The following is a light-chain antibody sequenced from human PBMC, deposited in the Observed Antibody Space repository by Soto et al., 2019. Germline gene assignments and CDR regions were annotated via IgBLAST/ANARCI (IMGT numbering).Light chain of an antibody. V-gene: IGKV1-39*01. CDR3: QQSYTTPT. J-gene: IGKJ1*01. Sequence: EIQITQAPSSLSASVGDRVTITCRASQSISSYLNWYQQKPGKAPKLLIYAASSLQSGVPSRFSGSGSGTDFTLPISSLQPEDFATYYCQQSYTTPTFGQGTKV. CDR2: AAS. CDR1: QSISSY.